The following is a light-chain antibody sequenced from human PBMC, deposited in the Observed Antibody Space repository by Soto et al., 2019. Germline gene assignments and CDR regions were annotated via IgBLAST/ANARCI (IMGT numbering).Light chain of an antibody. CDR2: LGS. Sequence: DIVMTQSPLSLPVTPGEPASISCRSSQSLLHNNGYNYLDWYLQKPGQSPQLLIYLGSNRASGVPDRFSGSRSTTDFTLKISRVEAEDVGVYYCMQTLQTPPWTFGQGTKVEIK. CDR1: QSLLHNNGYNY. V-gene: IGKV2-28*01. CDR3: MQTLQTPPWT. J-gene: IGKJ1*01.